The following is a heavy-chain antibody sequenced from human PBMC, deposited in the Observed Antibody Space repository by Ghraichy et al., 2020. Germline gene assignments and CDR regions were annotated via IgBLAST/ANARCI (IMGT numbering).Heavy chain of an antibody. Sequence: LTCAASGFNFRDYYMSWIRQAPGKGLEWVSLISRNGRDTNYADSVRGRFTISRDNAKNALFLQVNTLRAEDTAIYYCVREGQELGKSGFDLWGQGTLVTVSS. D-gene: IGHD1-7*01. CDR3: VREGQELGKSGFDL. J-gene: IGHJ5*02. CDR2: ISRNGRDT. CDR1: GFNFRDYY. V-gene: IGHV3-11*06.